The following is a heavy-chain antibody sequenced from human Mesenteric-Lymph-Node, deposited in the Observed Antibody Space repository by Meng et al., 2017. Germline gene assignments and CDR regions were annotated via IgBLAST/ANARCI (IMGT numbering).Heavy chain of an antibody. J-gene: IGHJ4*02. CDR3: ARDPTGGEDHQRV. CDR1: GGSIRSSNW. D-gene: IGHD1-14*01. CDR2: IYHSGIT. Sequence: GPLQGAGPGLVKPSGTRSPTCAVSGGSIRSSNWWSWVRQPPGKGLEWIGKIYHSGITIYNPSLKSRVTMSVDNSKNQFSLKLNSMTAADTAVYYCARDPTGGEDHQRVWGQGTLVTVSS. V-gene: IGHV4-4*02.